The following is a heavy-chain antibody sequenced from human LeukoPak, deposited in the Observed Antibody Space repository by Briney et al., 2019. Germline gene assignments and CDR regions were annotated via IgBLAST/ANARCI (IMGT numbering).Heavy chain of an antibody. CDR1: GGSISSYY. CDR3: GRVRTGNSGSPEYFED. CDR2: LFYSGNT. V-gene: IGHV4-59*01. J-gene: IGHJ1*01. D-gene: IGHD5-12*01. Sequence: SETLSLTCTVSGGSISSYYRSWIRQPPGKGLEWIGYLFYSGNTNSNPSLKSRVTISADTSKNQFSLRLNSVTAADTAVYYCGRVRTGNSGSPEYFEDWGQGTLVTVSS.